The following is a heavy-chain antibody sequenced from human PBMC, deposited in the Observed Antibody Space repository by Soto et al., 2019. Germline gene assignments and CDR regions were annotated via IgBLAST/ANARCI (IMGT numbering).Heavy chain of an antibody. CDR1: GFTFSSYA. CDR2: ISGSGGST. V-gene: IGHV3-23*01. CDR3: AKDLAAYDYIWGGYMPSAGRSNNDY. D-gene: IGHD3-16*01. Sequence: GGSLRLSCAASGFTFSSYAMSWVRQAPGKGLEWVSAISGSGGSTYYADSVKGRFTISRDNSKNTLYLQMNSLRAEDTAVYYCAKDLAAYDYIWGGYMPSAGRSNNDYWGQGTLVTVSS. J-gene: IGHJ4*02.